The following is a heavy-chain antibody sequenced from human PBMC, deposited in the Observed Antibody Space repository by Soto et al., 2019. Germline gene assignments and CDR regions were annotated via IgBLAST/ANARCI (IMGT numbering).Heavy chain of an antibody. J-gene: IGHJ4*02. CDR1: GFTFSSYS. Sequence: GGSLRLSCAASGFTFSSYSMNWVRQAPGKGLEWVSSISSSSSYIYYADSVKGRFTISRDNAKNSLYLQMNSLRAEDTAVYYCARGGLVGAATRGYWGQGTLVTVSS. CDR2: ISSSSSYI. D-gene: IGHD2-15*01. V-gene: IGHV3-21*01. CDR3: ARGGLVGAATRGY.